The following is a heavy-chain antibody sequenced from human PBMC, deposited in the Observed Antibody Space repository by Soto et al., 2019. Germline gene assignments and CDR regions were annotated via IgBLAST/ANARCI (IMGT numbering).Heavy chain of an antibody. CDR3: AKDFFGAVADQFDY. CDR1: GFTFSGSW. D-gene: IGHD6-19*01. J-gene: IGHJ4*02. V-gene: IGHV3-7*05. CDR2: IKEDGSEK. Sequence: GGSLRLSCAASGFTFSGSWMSWVRQAPGKGLEWVANIKEDGSEKYYVDAVKGRFTISRDSAKNSLFLQMNSLSAEDTAVYYCAKDFFGAVADQFDYWGQGTLVTVSS.